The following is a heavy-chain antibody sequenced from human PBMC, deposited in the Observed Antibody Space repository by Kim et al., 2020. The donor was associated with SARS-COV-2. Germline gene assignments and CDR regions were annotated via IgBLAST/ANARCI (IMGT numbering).Heavy chain of an antibody. J-gene: IGHJ4*02. Sequence: SETLSLTCTVSGGSISSYYWSWIRQPPGKGLEWIGYIYYSGSTNYNPSLKSRVTISVDTSKNQFSLKLSSVTAADTAVYYCAREEATAMVLYWGQGTLVTVSS. CDR1: GGSISSYY. V-gene: IGHV4-59*01. D-gene: IGHD5-18*01. CDR2: IYYSGST. CDR3: AREEATAMVLY.